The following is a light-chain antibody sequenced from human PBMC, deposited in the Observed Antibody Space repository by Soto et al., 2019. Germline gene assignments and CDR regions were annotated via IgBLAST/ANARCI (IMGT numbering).Light chain of an antibody. Sequence: DIQMTQSPPSLFASVGGTLIITCRASQTISTYLDWYQVTPGKAPKILIYAASTLQDGVPSRFSGSGSGTYFTLTINSLQPEDSATYYCQQNYNLPPWTFGQGTKVDIK. V-gene: IGKV1-39*01. J-gene: IGKJ1*01. CDR3: QQNYNLPPWT. CDR2: AAS. CDR1: QTISTY.